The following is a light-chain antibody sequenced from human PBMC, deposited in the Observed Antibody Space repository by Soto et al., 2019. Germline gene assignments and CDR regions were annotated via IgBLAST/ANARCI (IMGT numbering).Light chain of an antibody. Sequence: VLTQPPSASGTPGQRVTISCSGSGSNIGSNYVYWYHQLPGTAPKLLIYKNNQRPSGVPDRFSGSKSGTSASLAISGLRSEDEADYYCAVWDDRLSGYVFGTGTKVTVL. CDR1: GSNIGSNY. J-gene: IGLJ1*01. CDR2: KNN. CDR3: AVWDDRLSGYV. V-gene: IGLV1-47*01.